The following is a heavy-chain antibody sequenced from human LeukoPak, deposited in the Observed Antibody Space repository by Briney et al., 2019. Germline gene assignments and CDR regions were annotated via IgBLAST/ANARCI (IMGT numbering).Heavy chain of an antibody. V-gene: IGHV4-59*01. CDR1: GGSISSYY. CDR3: ARGTGTTAY. CDR2: IYYSGST. J-gene: IGHJ4*02. D-gene: IGHD1-1*01. Sequence: SETLSLTXTVSGGSISSYYWSWIRQPPGKGLEWIGHIYYSGSTNYNPSLKSRVTISVDTSKNQFSLKLSSVTAADTAVYYCARGTGTTAYWGQGTLVTVSS.